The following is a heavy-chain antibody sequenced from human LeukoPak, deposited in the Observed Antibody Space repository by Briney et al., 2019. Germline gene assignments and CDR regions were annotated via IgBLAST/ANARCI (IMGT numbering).Heavy chain of an antibody. Sequence: SETLSLTCAVSGGSITDYHWIWIRQPAGKGLEWIGRLYTSGSTNYNPSLKSRVSMSVDTSKKQFSLKLSSVTAADTAVYYCARTTEGGYTYNYFYYYYMDVWGKGTTVTVSS. CDR1: GGSITDYH. V-gene: IGHV4-4*07. CDR3: ARTTEGGYTYNYFYYYYMDV. CDR2: LYTSGST. D-gene: IGHD5-18*01. J-gene: IGHJ6*03.